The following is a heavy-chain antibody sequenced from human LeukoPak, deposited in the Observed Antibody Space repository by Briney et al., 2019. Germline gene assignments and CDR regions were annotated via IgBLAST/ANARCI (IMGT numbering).Heavy chain of an antibody. D-gene: IGHD6-19*01. CDR2: IGSSSSYI. V-gene: IGHV3-21*01. CDR1: GFTFSSYS. J-gene: IGHJ4*02. Sequence: GGSLRLSCAASGFTFSSYSMNWVRQAPGKGLEWVSSIGSSSSYIYYTDSVKGRFTISRDNAKNSLYLQMNSLRAEDTAVYYCARAGQWLAIDYWGQGTLVTVSS. CDR3: ARAGQWLAIDY.